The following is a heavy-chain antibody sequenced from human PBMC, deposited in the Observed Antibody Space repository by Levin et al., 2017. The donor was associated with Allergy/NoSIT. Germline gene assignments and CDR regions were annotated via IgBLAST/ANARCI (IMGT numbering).Heavy chain of an antibody. CDR3: AKEEYSGSSYYYGLDV. D-gene: IGHD1-26*01. V-gene: IGHV3-23*01. CDR1: GFTFSDYA. J-gene: IGHJ6*02. Sequence: GESLKISCVASGFTFSDYALNWVRQAPGKGLEWVSTISGSGVSTYYAASVKGRFTISRDNSKNTLFLQMNSLRVEDTAVYFCAKEEYSGSSYYYGLDVWGPGTTVTVSS. CDR2: ISGSGVST.